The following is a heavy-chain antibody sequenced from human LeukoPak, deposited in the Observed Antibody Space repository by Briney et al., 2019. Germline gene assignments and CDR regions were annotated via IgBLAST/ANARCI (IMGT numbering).Heavy chain of an antibody. Sequence: GGSLRLSCAASAFTFRSYGMHWVRQAPDKGLEWVAYIRSSSSTIFYADSVKGRFTISTDNANNSVHLQMNSLRAEDTAVYYCARSLRNPFDIWGQGTMVTVSS. CDR2: IRSSSSTI. D-gene: IGHD3-3*01. CDR1: AFTFRSYG. J-gene: IGHJ3*02. V-gene: IGHV3-48*01. CDR3: ARSLRNPFDI.